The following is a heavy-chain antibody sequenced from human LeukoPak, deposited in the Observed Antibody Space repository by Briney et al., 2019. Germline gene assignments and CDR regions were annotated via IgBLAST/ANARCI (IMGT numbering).Heavy chain of an antibody. D-gene: IGHD2-15*01. CDR1: GFTFRTYS. CDR3: ARAGPDYCSGDSCYSSGSDN. V-gene: IGHV3-21*01. Sequence: GGSQRLSCAASGFTFRTYSMNWVRQAPGKGLEWVSSISSSSDIYYADSVKGRFTISRDNAKNSLFLQMNSLRAEDTAVYYCARAGPDYCSGDSCYSSGSDNWGQGTLVTVSS. CDR2: ISSSSDI. J-gene: IGHJ4*02.